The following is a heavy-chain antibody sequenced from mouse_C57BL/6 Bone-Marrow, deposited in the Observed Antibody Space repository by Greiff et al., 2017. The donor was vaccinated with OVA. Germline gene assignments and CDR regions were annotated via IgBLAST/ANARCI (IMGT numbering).Heavy chain of an antibody. D-gene: IGHD2-5*01. Sequence: VQLQQSGAELVRPGTSVKVSCKASGYAFTNYLIEWVKQRPGQGLEWIGVINPGSGGTNYNEKFKGKATLTADKSSSTAYMQLSSLTSEDSAVYFCARDYSNYHWYFDVWGTGTTVTVSS. CDR3: ARDYSNYHWYFDV. CDR2: INPGSGGT. CDR1: GYAFTNYL. J-gene: IGHJ1*03. V-gene: IGHV1-54*01.